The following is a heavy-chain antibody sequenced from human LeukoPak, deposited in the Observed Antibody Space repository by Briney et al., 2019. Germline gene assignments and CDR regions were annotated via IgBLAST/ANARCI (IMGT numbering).Heavy chain of an antibody. CDR3: AKDSSGTYYFDY. CDR2: ISGSGGST. Sequence: TGGSLRLSCAASGFTFSSYAMSWVRQAPGKGLEWVSGISGSGGSTYYADSVKGRFTISRDNSKNTLYLQMNSLRAEDTAVYYCAKDSSGTYYFDYWGQGTLVTVSS. V-gene: IGHV3-23*01. D-gene: IGHD3-10*01. CDR1: GFTFSSYA. J-gene: IGHJ4*02.